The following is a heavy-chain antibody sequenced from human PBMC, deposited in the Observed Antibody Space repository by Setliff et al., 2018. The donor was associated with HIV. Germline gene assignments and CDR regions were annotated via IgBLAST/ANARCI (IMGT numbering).Heavy chain of an antibody. D-gene: IGHD4-17*01. CDR2: INTGNGDT. V-gene: IGHV1-3*04. CDR3: ARTMDYGDYEPLDY. J-gene: IGHJ4*02. Sequence: ASVKVSCKASGYTFTSYAMHWVRQAPGQRLEWVGWINTGNGDTKYSQDFQGRVTISRDTSASTAHMELASLRSDDTAVYYCARTMDYGDYEPLDYWGQGTLVTSPQ. CDR1: GYTFTSYA.